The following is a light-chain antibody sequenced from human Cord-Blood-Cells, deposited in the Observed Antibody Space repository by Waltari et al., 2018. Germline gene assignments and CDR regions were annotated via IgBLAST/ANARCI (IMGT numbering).Light chain of an antibody. CDR3: QQYNSYTST. CDR2: DAS. J-gene: IGKJ5*01. Sequence: DIQITQSPSTLSASVGDRVTITCRASQSISSWFAWYQQKPGKAPKLLIYDASSLESGVPSRFSGSGSGTEFTLTISILQPDDFATYYCQQYNSYTSTFGQGTRLEIK. V-gene: IGKV1-5*01. CDR1: QSISSW.